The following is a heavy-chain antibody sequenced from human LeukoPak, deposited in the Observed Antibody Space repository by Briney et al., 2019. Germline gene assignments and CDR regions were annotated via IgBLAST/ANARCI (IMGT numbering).Heavy chain of an antibody. CDR1: GFTLTSYA. CDR2: FSGSGVGP. V-gene: IGHV3-23*01. J-gene: IGHJ6*03. Sequence: PGGSLRLSCAASGFTLTSYAMTWVRQAPGKGLEWVSTFSGSGVGPYHADSVQGRFTISRDNSKNTLYLQMNSLRAEDTAVYYCAKATWTNARYYYYMDVWGKGTTVTVSS. D-gene: IGHD3/OR15-3a*01. CDR3: AKATWTNARYYYYMDV.